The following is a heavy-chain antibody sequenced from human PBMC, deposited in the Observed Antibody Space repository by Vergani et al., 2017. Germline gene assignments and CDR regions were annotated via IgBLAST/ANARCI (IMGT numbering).Heavy chain of an antibody. D-gene: IGHD3-22*01. CDR1: GYTFTGYY. V-gene: IGHV1-2*02. CDR3: ARDGTMIVERGAFDI. J-gene: IGHJ3*02. Sequence: QVQLVQSGAEVKKPGASVKVSCKASGYTFTGYYMHWVRQAPGQGLEWMGWINPNSGGTNYAQKFQGRVTMTRDTSISTAYMELSRLRSDDPAVYYCARDGTMIVERGAFDIWGQGTMVTVSS. CDR2: INPNSGGT.